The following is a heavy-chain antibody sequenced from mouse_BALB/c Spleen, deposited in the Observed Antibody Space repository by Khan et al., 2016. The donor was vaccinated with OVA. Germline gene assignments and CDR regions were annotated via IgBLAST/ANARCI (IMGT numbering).Heavy chain of an antibody. CDR2: ISRGGTYT. CDR1: GFSFSRYS. D-gene: IGHD2-2*01. CDR3: TRHEGCYGYGHGDY. Sequence: EVELVESGGGLVKPGGSLKLSCAASGFSFSRYSMSWVRQTPEKRLEWVATISRGGTYTYYSDSVKGRFTISRDNANNTLFLQMSSLRSEETDIYSVTRHEGCYGYGHGDYWGQGTSVTVSS. J-gene: IGHJ4*01. V-gene: IGHV5-9-3*01.